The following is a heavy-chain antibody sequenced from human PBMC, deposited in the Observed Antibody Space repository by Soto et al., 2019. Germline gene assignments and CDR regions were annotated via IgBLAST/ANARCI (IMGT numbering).Heavy chain of an antibody. CDR1: GFTFSSYG. V-gene: IGHV3-33*01. D-gene: IGHD2-21*02. Sequence: QVQLVESGGGVVQPGRSLRLSCAASGFTFSSYGMHWVRQAPGKGLEWVAVIWYDGSNKYYADSVKGRFTISRDNSDNTLYLQMNSLRAEDTAVYYCARALGVYCGGDCALDYWGQGTLVTVSS. CDR3: ARALGVYCGGDCALDY. CDR2: IWYDGSNK. J-gene: IGHJ4*02.